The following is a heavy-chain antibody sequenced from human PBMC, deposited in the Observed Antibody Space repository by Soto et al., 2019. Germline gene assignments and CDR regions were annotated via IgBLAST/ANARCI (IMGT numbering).Heavy chain of an antibody. Sequence: ASVKVSCKVSGYTLTELSMHWVRQAPVKGLEWMGGFDPEDVETSYAQKFQGRVTMTRDTSTSTVYMELSSLRSEDTAVYYCARSIVISSGSHDAFDIWGQGTMVTVSS. V-gene: IGHV1-24*01. CDR2: FDPEDVET. CDR1: GYTLTELS. CDR3: ARSIVISSGSHDAFDI. J-gene: IGHJ3*02. D-gene: IGHD6-19*01.